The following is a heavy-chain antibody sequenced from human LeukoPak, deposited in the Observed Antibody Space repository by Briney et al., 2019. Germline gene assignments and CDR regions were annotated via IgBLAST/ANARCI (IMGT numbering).Heavy chain of an antibody. J-gene: IGHJ4*02. Sequence: GASVKVSCKASGYTFTGYYMHWVRQAPGQGLQWMGWINPYSGGTNYAQKFQGRVTMIRDTSNSTAYMELSSLRSDDTAVYYCARDLEGYCSGASCSFDYWGQGTLVTVSS. CDR2: INPYSGGT. D-gene: IGHD2-15*01. CDR1: GYTFTGYY. CDR3: ARDLEGYCSGASCSFDY. V-gene: IGHV1-2*02.